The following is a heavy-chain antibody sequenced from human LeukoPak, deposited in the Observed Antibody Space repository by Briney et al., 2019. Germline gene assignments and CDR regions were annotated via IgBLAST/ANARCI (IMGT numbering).Heavy chain of an antibody. J-gene: IGHJ4*02. CDR2: INPNSGGT. Sequence: ASVKVSCKASGYTFTGYYMHWVRQAPGQGLEWMGWINPNSGGTNYAQKFQGWVTMTRDTSISTAYMELSRLRSDDTAVYYCARGGSSGWHLFSDYWGQGTLVTVSS. D-gene: IGHD6-19*01. CDR1: GYTFTGYY. V-gene: IGHV1-2*04. CDR3: ARGGSSGWHLFSDY.